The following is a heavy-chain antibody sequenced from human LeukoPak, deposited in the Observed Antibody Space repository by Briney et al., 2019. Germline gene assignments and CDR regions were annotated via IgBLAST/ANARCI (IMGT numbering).Heavy chain of an antibody. CDR1: GFTFNSYS. Sequence: GGSLRLSCAASGFTFNSYSMSWVRQAPGKGLEWVSAISGSGGSTYYADSVRGQFSISRDNSKDTLYLQMSSLRAEDTAGYYCVKGVSGAYSKYFQYWGQGTLVTVSS. D-gene: IGHD2-15*01. CDR3: VKGVSGAYSKYFQY. CDR2: ISGSGGST. V-gene: IGHV3-23*01. J-gene: IGHJ1*01.